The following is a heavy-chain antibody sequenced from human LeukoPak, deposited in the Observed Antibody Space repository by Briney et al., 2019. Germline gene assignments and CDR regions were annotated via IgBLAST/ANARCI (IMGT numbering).Heavy chain of an antibody. D-gene: IGHD3-22*01. J-gene: IGHJ4*02. V-gene: IGHV3-23*01. Sequence: GGSLRLSCAASGFTFSSYAMSWVRQAPGKGLEWVSAISGSGGSTYYADSVKGRFTISRDNSKNTLYLQMNSLRAEDTAVYYCAKDITYYYDSSGYYYFDCWGQGTLVTVSS. CDR3: AKDITYYYDSSGYYYFDC. CDR2: ISGSGGST. CDR1: GFTFSSYA.